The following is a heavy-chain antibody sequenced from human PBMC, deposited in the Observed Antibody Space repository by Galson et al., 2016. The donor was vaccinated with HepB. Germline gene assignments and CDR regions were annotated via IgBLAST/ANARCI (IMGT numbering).Heavy chain of an antibody. CDR2: ISWNSRRI. J-gene: IGHJ6*02. D-gene: IGHD3-10*01. CDR1: GFSFADYE. V-gene: IGHV3-9*01. Sequence: SLRLSCAASGFSFADYEMYWVRQVPGKGLEWVSSISWNSRRIVYADSVKGRFTFSRDNAKNRLYLQMNNLKSEDTALYYCAKFWDYGSGTFATMDVWGQGTTVIVSS. CDR3: AKFWDYGSGTFATMDV.